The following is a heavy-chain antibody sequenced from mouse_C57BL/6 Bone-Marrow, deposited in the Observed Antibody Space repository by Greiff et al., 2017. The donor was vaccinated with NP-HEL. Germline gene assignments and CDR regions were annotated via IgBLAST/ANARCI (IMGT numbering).Heavy chain of an antibody. J-gene: IGHJ4*01. D-gene: IGHD2-4*01. CDR1: GFTFSSYT. V-gene: IGHV5-9*01. Sequence: EVMLVESGGGLVKPGGSLKLSCAASGFTFSSYTMSWVRQTPEKRLEWVATISGGGGNTYYLDSVKGRFTISRDNAKNTLYLQMSSLRSEDTAVYDGARVYYDYVYAMDYWGQGTSVTVSA. CDR3: ARVYYDYVYAMDY. CDR2: ISGGGGNT.